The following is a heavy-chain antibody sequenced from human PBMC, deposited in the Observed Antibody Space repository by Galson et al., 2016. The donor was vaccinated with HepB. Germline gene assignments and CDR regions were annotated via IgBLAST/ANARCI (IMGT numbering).Heavy chain of an antibody. J-gene: IGHJ6*02. CDR3: TRVGYRLWFGAPIKDDGMDV. D-gene: IGHD3-10*01. CDR2: IRSKSNNYAT. CDR1: GFTFSASA. Sequence: SLRLSCAASGFTFSASAMHWVRQASGKGLEWVGRIRSKSNNYATAYSAPVQGRFPLARADSTRMAFLQMNSLETEDPAVYYCTRVGYRLWFGAPIKDDGMDVWGQGTTATVSS. V-gene: IGHV3-73*01.